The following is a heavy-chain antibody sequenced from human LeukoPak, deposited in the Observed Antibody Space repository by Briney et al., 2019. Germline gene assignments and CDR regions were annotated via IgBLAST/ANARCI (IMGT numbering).Heavy chain of an antibody. Sequence: GASVKVSCKASGGTFSSYAISWVRQAPGQGLEWMGWISAYNGNTNYAQKLQGRVTMTTDTSTSTVYMELSSLRSEDTAVYYCARVLDYGDYSGFDPWGQGTLVTVSS. CDR3: ARVLDYGDYSGFDP. J-gene: IGHJ5*02. V-gene: IGHV1-18*01. D-gene: IGHD4-17*01. CDR2: ISAYNGNT. CDR1: GGTFSSYA.